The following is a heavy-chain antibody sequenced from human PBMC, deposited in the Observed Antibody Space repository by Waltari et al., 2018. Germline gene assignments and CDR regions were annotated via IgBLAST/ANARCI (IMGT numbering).Heavy chain of an antibody. V-gene: IGHV3-9*01. CDR1: GFTFDDYA. CDR2: INSGGSTT. CDR3: ARAQLTMARNLDL. Sequence: EVQLVESGGGLVQPGRSLRLSCAASGFTFDDYAMHWVRQAPGKGLVWVSRINSGGSTTGHGDYVKGRFTISRDNAKNTLYLQMNSRRAVDTAVYYCARAQLTMARNLDLWGRGTLVTVSS. J-gene: IGHJ2*01. D-gene: IGHD3-10*01.